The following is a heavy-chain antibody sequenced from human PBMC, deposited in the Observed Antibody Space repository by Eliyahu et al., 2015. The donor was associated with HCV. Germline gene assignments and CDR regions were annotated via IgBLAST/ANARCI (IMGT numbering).Heavy chain of an antibody. J-gene: IGHJ6*02. V-gene: IGHV3-49*05. CDR3: TRGGPVINYYYGMDV. Sequence: EVQLVESGGGLVKAGRSLRLSCTTSGFTFGDYAMSWFRQAPGKGLEWVGFIRRKAHGGTTEYATSLKGRFTISRDDSKSIAYLQMNSLKAEDTAVYYCTRGGPVINYYYGMDVWGQGTTVTVSS. D-gene: IGHD4-23*01. CDR1: GFTFGDYA. CDR2: IRRKAHGGTT.